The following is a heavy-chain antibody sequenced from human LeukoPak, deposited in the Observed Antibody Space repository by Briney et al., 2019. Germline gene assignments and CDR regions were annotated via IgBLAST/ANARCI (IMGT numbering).Heavy chain of an antibody. CDR1: GFTFSNAW. V-gene: IGHV3-7*01. D-gene: IGHD2-2*01. CDR3: AKDLDKALPHQQVDAFDL. Sequence: GGSLRLSCAASGFTFSNAWMTWVRQAPGKGLEWVANINQDGSSKYYVDSVKGRFTISRDNAKNSLYLQMNSLRVEDAAVYYCAKDLDKALPHQQVDAFDLWGKGPMVTVSS. J-gene: IGHJ3*01. CDR2: INQDGSSK.